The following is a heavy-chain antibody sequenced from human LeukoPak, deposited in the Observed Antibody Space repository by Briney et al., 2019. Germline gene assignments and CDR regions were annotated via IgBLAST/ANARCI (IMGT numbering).Heavy chain of an antibody. D-gene: IGHD2-2*02. Sequence: PSETLSLTCTVSGYSISSGYYWGCIRQPPGKGLEWIGSIYHSGSTYYNPSLKSRVTISVDTSKNQFSLKLSSVTAADTAVYYCARVPIVVVPAAIFSWFDPWGQGTLVTVSS. CDR1: GYSISSGYY. J-gene: IGHJ5*02. V-gene: IGHV4-38-2*02. CDR2: IYHSGST. CDR3: ARVPIVVVPAAIFSWFDP.